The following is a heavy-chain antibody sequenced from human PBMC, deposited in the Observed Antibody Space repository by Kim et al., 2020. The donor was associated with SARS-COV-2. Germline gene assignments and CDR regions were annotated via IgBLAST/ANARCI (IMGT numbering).Heavy chain of an antibody. V-gene: IGHV4-59*01. CDR3: ARTLAYCGGDCYPDAFDI. J-gene: IGHJ3*02. D-gene: IGHD2-21*02. CDR2: IYYSGST. Sequence: SETLSLTCTVSGGSISSYYWSWIRQPPGKGLEWIGYIYYSGSTNYNPSLKSRVTISVDTSKNQFSLKLSSVTAADTAVYYCARTLAYCGGDCYPDAFDIWGQETMVTVSS. CDR1: GGSISSYY.